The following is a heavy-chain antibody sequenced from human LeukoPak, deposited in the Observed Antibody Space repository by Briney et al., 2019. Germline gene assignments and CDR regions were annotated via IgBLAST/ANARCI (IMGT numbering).Heavy chain of an antibody. V-gene: IGHV1-69*04. J-gene: IGHJ4*02. CDR3: ARHHDYVWGSYRRGEYYFDY. D-gene: IGHD3-16*02. CDR1: GGTFSIYA. CDR2: IIPILGIA. Sequence: SVKVSCKASGGTFSIYAISWVRQAPGQGLEWMGRIIPILGIANYAQKFQGRVTITADKSTSTAYMELRSLRSDDTAVYYCARHHDYVWGSYRRGEYYFDYWGQGTLVTVSS.